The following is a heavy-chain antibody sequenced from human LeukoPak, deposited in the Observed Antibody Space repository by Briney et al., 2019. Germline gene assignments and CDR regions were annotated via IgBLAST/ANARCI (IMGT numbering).Heavy chain of an antibody. CDR1: GGSISSCS. J-gene: IGHJ4*02. D-gene: IGHD6-19*01. Sequence: SETLSLTCTVSGGSISSCSWSWIRQPAGGGLEWIGRIYTSGSTNYNPSLKSRVPMSVDTSKNQFSLKLISVTAADTAVYYCARAGDYRSGWLRFDYWGQGTLVTVSS. V-gene: IGHV4-4*07. CDR2: IYTSGST. CDR3: ARAGDYRSGWLRFDY.